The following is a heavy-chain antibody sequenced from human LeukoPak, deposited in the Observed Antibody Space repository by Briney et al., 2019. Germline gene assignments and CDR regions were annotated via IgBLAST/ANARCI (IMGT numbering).Heavy chain of an antibody. CDR3: ARGNGIVGALRPWYGMDV. V-gene: IGHV1-18*01. CDR2: ISAYNGNT. CDR1: GYTFTSYG. D-gene: IGHD1-26*01. J-gene: IGHJ6*02. Sequence: ASVKVSRKASGYTFTSYGISWVRQAPGQGLEWMGWISAYNGNTNYAQKLQGRVTMTTDTSTSTAYMELRSLRSEDTAVYYCARGNGIVGALRPWYGMDVWGQGTTVTVSS.